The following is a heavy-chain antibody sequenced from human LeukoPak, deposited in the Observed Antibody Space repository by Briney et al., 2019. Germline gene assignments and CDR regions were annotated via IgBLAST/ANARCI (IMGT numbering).Heavy chain of an antibody. CDR2: IYYSGST. Sequence: ASQTLSLTCTVSGGSISSGGYYWSWIRQHPGQGLEWIGYIYYSGSTYYNPSLKSRVTISVDTSKNQFSLKLSSVTAADTAVYYCATYYDSSGFLFDYWGQGTLVTVSS. J-gene: IGHJ4*02. CDR1: GGSISSGGYY. V-gene: IGHV4-31*03. D-gene: IGHD3-22*01. CDR3: ATYYDSSGFLFDY.